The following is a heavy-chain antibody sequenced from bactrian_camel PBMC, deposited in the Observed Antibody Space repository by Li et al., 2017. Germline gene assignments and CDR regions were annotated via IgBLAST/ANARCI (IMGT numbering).Heavy chain of an antibody. V-gene: IGHV3S53*01. Sequence: HVQLVESGGGSVQPGGGLRVSCTASGRTPKCVGWFRQAPGKSREGLAARDSHGRTSYAESVKGRFTISQDNDKNTLFLHLNNLKPEDSAMYYCAADRCLSLPPEGWDVLIGGDYSAQGTQVTVS. J-gene: IGHJ4*01. CDR2: RDSHGRT. CDR1: GRTPKC. D-gene: IGHD5*01.